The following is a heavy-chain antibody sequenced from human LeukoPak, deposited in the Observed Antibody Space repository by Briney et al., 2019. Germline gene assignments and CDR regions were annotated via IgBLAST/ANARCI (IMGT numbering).Heavy chain of an antibody. J-gene: IGHJ4*02. CDR1: GYTFTSYY. D-gene: IGHD1-26*01. V-gene: IGHV1-46*01. Sequence: ASVKVSRKASGYTFTSYYMHWVRQAPGQGLEWMGIINPSGGSTSYAQKFQGRVTMTRDMSTSTVYMELSSLRSEDTAVYYCAREGSGSAAPDYWGQGTLVTVSS. CDR3: AREGSGSAAPDY. CDR2: INPSGGST.